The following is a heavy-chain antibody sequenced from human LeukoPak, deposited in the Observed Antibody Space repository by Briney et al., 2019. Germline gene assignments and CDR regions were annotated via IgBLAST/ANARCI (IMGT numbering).Heavy chain of an antibody. Sequence: GASVTVSCKTTGFTFTGYYIHWLGPAPGQGLAWMGCIYPKRGDTYYAPKLQGRVTMTRDTSIRTAYMDLSSLRPDDTAVYYCPRDWGMAAGTAGEYWGEKTLVTVSS. CDR1: GFTFTGYY. CDR3: PRDWGMAAGTAGEY. CDR2: IYPKRGDT. V-gene: IGHV1-2*02. J-gene: IGHJ4*02. D-gene: IGHD3-16*01.